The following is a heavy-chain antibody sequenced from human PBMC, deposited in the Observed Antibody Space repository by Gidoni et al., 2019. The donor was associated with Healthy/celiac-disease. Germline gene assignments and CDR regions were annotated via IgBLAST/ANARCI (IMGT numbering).Heavy chain of an antibody. CDR1: GFTFDDYA. CDR3: AKGSQQQLVRWFDP. J-gene: IGHJ5*02. CDR2: ISCNSCSI. Sequence: EVQLVESGGGLVQPGRSLRLSCAASGFTFDDYAMHWARQATGKGLEWVSGISCNSCSIGYADSVKGRFTISRDNAKNSLYLQMNSLRAEDTALYYCAKGSQQQLVRWFDPWGLGTLVTVSS. D-gene: IGHD6-13*01. V-gene: IGHV3-9*01.